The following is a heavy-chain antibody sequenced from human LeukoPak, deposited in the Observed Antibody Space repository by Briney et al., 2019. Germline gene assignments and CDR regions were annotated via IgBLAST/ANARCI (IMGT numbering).Heavy chain of an antibody. Sequence: GGSLRLSCAASGFTFSSYWMSWVRQAPGKGLEWVANIKQDGSEEYYVDSVKGRFTISRDNAKNSLYLQMNSLRAEDTAVYYCARGGGYSGSFNDYWGQGTLVTVSS. CDR3: ARGGGYSGSFNDY. CDR1: GFTFSSYW. D-gene: IGHD1-26*01. V-gene: IGHV3-7*01. J-gene: IGHJ4*02. CDR2: IKQDGSEE.